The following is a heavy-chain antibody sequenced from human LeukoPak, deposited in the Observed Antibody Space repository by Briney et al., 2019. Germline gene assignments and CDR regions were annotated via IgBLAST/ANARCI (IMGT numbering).Heavy chain of an antibody. Sequence: PGGSLRLSCAASGFTVSSNYMSWVRQAPGKGLEWVSVIYSGGSTYYADSVKGRFTISRDNSKNTLYLQMNSLRAEDTAVYYCASRSGWVYGSGRCMDVWGQGTTVTVSS. CDR2: IYSGGST. CDR3: ASRSGWVYGSGRCMDV. CDR1: GFTVSSNY. D-gene: IGHD3-10*01. J-gene: IGHJ6*02. V-gene: IGHV3-53*01.